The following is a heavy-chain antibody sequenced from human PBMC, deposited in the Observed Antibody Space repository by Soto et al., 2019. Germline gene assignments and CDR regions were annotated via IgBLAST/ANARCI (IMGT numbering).Heavy chain of an antibody. V-gene: IGHV1-3*01. J-gene: IGHJ6*02. CDR1: GYTFTSYD. CDR3: ARNSGSYSSFYYYDMDV. D-gene: IGHD1-26*01. CDR2: INAGNGNT. Sequence: ASGKVSCKASGYTFTSYDMHWVRQAPGQRLEWMGWINAGNGNTKYSQKFQGRVTITRDTSASTAYMELSSLRSEDTAVYYCARNSGSYSSFYYYDMDVWGQGTTVT.